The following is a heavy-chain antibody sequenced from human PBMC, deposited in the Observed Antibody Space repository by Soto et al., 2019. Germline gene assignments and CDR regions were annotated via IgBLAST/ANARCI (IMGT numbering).Heavy chain of an antibody. CDR1: GGSFSSYD. CDR2: IIPIFGAP. V-gene: IGHV1-69*06. Sequence: QVQLVQSGAEVKKPGSSVKVSCKASGGSFSSYDISWVRQAPVQGLEWMGGIIPIFGAPTYAQKFQGRVTIIADKSTSTAYMVLSSLRSEDTALYYCARAGPVSGNHAFDIWGQGTLVTVSS. J-gene: IGHJ3*02. D-gene: IGHD6-19*01. CDR3: ARAGPVSGNHAFDI.